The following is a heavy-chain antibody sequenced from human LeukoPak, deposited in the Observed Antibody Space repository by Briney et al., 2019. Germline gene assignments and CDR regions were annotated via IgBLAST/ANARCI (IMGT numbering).Heavy chain of an antibody. V-gene: IGHV1-2*02. CDR2: INPNSGGT. CDR1: GYTFTGYY. CDR3: AREPGYCSGGSCYNWFDP. D-gene: IGHD2-15*01. J-gene: IGHJ5*02. Sequence: ASVKVSCKASGYTFTGYYMHWVRQAPGQGLEWMGWINPNSGGTNYAQKFQGRVTMTRDTSISTAYMELSRLRSDDTAVYYCAREPGYCSGGSCYNWFDPWGQGTLVTVSS.